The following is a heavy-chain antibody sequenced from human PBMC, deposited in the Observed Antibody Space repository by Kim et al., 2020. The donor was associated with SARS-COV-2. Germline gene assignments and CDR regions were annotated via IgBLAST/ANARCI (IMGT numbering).Heavy chain of an antibody. V-gene: IGHV7-4-1*01. J-gene: IGHJ3*01. CDR2: INTNNGNP. D-gene: IGHD6-19*01. Sequence: ASVKVSCKGSGYIFTSYAVNWVRQAPGQGLEWMGWINTNNGNPTYAQGFTGRFVFSSDTSVTTAYLEIGSRKAADTAVYYCAVASAKLVDAFDVWGQGTM. CDR1: GYIFTSYA. CDR3: AVASAKLVDAFDV.